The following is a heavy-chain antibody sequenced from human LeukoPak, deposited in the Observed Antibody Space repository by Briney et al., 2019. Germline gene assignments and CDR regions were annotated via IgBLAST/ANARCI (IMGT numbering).Heavy chain of an antibody. V-gene: IGHV3-43*01. CDR3: AASDGEQQLAL. J-gene: IGHJ4*02. D-gene: IGHD6-13*01. Sequence: GGSLRLSCAASRFSFRGYTMHWVRQAPGKGLEWVSLISWNGVTTYYGDSMKGRFTISRDDSKNSLYLQMNSLRSEDSAFYYCAASDGEQQLALWGQGTLVTVSS. CDR1: RFSFRGYT. CDR2: ISWNGVTT.